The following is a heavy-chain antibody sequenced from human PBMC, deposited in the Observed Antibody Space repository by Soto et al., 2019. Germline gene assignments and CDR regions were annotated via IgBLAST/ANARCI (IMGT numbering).Heavy chain of an antibody. J-gene: IGHJ4*02. D-gene: IGHD4-17*01. Sequence: LSLPCTVSGGSVTNSSYYWGWIRQSPGKGLEWIGSVYYRGRSYSKSSVKSRVTISVDTSKNRFSLSLNSVTASDTAVYFCVSQRTTVPTQAYFDYWGPGALVTVSS. CDR2: VYYRGRS. CDR3: VSQRTTVPTQAYFDY. CDR1: GGSVTNSSYY. V-gene: IGHV4-39*01.